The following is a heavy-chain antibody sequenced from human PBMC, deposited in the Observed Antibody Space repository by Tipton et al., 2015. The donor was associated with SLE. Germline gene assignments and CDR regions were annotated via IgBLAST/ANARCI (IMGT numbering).Heavy chain of an antibody. CDR3: ARVYGDDVGY. J-gene: IGHJ4*02. CDR1: GGSFSGYY. Sequence: TLSLTCAVYGGSFSGYYWSWIRQPPGKWRARIGEINHSGSTNYNPSLKSRVTISVDTSKNQFSLKLSSVTAADTAVYYCARVYGDDVGYWGQGTLVIVSS. D-gene: IGHD4-17*01. V-gene: IGHV4-34*01. CDR2: INHSGST.